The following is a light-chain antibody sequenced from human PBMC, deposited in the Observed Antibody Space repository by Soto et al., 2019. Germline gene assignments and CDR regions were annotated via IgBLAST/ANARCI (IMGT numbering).Light chain of an antibody. CDR3: MQDQQIPV. Sequence: DIVMTQSPLSLPVTPGEPASISCRSSQSLLHSNGYNYLDWYVQKPGQSPQLLIYLGSYRASGVPDRFSGSGSGTDFTLKISRVEAEDVGVYYCMQDQQIPVFGPGTKVDIK. CDR2: LGS. V-gene: IGKV2-28*01. CDR1: QSLLHSNGYNY. J-gene: IGKJ3*01.